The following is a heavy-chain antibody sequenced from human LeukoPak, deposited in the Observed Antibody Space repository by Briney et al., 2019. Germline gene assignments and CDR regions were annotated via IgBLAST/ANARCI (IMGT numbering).Heavy chain of an antibody. J-gene: IGHJ4*02. CDR1: GFTFNSYS. D-gene: IGHD5-12*01. CDR2: ISSSSGYI. Sequence: GGSLRLSCAASGFTFNSYSMNWVRQAPGKGLEWVSSISSSSGYIYYADSVKGRFTISRDNAKKSLYLQMNSLRAEDTAVYYCAREIVTSTSFDSWGQGTLVTVSS. V-gene: IGHV3-21*01. CDR3: AREIVTSTSFDS.